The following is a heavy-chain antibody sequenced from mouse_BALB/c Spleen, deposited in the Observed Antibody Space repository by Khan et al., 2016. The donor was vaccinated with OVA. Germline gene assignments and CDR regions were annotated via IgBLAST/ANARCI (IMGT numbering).Heavy chain of an antibody. Sequence: VQLQESGPGLVQPSQSLSITCTVSGFSLTTYGVHWVRQSPGKGLEWLGLIWSGGNTDYNAAFISRLSISKDNSQSQVFFKMNSLQADDTAIYYCARNSYMYDFTYWGQGTLVTVSA. CDR1: GFSLTTYG. J-gene: IGHJ3*01. D-gene: IGHD2-14*01. CDR3: ARNSYMYDFTY. V-gene: IGHV2-4-1*01. CDR2: IWSGGNT.